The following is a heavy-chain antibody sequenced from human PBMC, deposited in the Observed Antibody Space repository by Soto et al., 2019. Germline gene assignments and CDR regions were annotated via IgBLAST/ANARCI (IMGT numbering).Heavy chain of an antibody. J-gene: IGHJ4*02. Sequence: GGSLRLSCAASGFTVSSNYMSWVRQAPGKGLEWVSVIYSGGSTYYADSVKGRLTLTRDTPGNTAYLELNSLISEDTAVYYCATPQDYDDCLDSWGQGTLVTVSS. CDR3: ATPQDYDDCLDS. CDR2: IYSGGST. CDR1: GFTVSSNY. D-gene: IGHD3-22*01. V-gene: IGHV3-53*05.